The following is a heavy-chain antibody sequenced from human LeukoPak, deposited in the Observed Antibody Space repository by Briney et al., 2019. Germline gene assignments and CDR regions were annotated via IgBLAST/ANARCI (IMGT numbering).Heavy chain of an antibody. CDR3: ARHRREWELPYYFDY. D-gene: IGHD1-26*01. Sequence: SETLSLTCAVYGGSFSGYYWSWIRQPPGKGLEWIGEINHSGSTNYNPSLKSRVTISVDKSKNQFSLKLSSVTAADTAVYYCARHRREWELPYYFDYWGQGTLVTVSS. CDR2: INHSGST. CDR1: GGSFSGYY. J-gene: IGHJ4*02. V-gene: IGHV4-34*01.